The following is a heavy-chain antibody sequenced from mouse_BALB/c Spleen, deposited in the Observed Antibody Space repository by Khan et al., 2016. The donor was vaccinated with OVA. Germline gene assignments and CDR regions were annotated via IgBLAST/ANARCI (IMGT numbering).Heavy chain of an antibody. V-gene: IGHV3-8*02. CDR1: GDSITSGY. D-gene: IGHD1-2*01. Sequence: MQLEESGPSLVKPSQTLSLTCSVTGDSITSGYWNWIRKFPGNKFEYMGYIDYSGNTYYNPSLGSRISITRDTSKNHYYLQLNSVTTEDTATYYCVSYDGYCFDYWGQGTTLTVSS. CDR2: IDYSGNT. J-gene: IGHJ2*01. CDR3: VSYDGYCFDY.